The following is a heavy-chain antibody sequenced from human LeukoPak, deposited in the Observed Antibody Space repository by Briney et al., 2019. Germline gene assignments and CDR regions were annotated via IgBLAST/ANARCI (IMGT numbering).Heavy chain of an antibody. Sequence: ASVKVSCKASGYTFTSYDINWVRQASGQGLEWMGWMNPNSGNTASAQKFQGRVTMTTNTSISTAYMELTGLRSEDTAMYFCARKGLLGSGKPGFDPWGQGTLVTVSS. CDR1: GYTFTSYD. V-gene: IGHV1-8*01. CDR3: ARKGLLGSGKPGFDP. J-gene: IGHJ5*02. D-gene: IGHD2-15*01. CDR2: MNPNSGNT.